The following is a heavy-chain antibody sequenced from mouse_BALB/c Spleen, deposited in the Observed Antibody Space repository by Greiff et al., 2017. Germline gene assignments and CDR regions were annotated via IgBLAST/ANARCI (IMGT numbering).Heavy chain of an antibody. V-gene: IGHV5-9-3*01. CDR2: ISSGGSYT. J-gene: IGHJ1*01. CDR3: ARPTVDGSYWYFDV. D-gene: IGHD1-1*01. Sequence: EVQRVESGGGLVKPGGSLKLSCAASGFTFSSYAMSWVRQTPEKRLEWVATISSGGSYTYYPDSVKGRFTISRDNAKNTLYLQMSSLRSEDTAMYYCARPTVDGSYWYFDVWGAGTTVTVSS. CDR1: GFTFSSYA.